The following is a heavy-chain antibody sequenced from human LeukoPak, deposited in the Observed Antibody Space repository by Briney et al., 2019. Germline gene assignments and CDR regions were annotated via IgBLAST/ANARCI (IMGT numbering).Heavy chain of an antibody. D-gene: IGHD3-10*01. V-gene: IGHV5-51*01. Sequence: GESLKISCKGSGYSFTSYWIAWVRQMPGKGLEWVGIIYPSDSDTRYSPSFQGQVTISVDKSISTAYLQWSSLKASDTAMYYCARRKGPSAYFDYWGQGTLVTVSS. J-gene: IGHJ4*02. CDR2: IYPSDSDT. CDR1: GYSFTSYW. CDR3: ARRKGPSAYFDY.